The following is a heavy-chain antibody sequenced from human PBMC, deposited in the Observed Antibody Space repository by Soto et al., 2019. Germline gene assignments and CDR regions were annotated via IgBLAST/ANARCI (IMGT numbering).Heavy chain of an antibody. D-gene: IGHD6-19*01. Sequence: SVKVSCKASGGTFSSYAISWVRQAPGQGLEWMGGIIPIFGTANYAQKFQGRVTITADESTSTAYMELSSLRSEDTAVYYCARAVAGGVYYYYGMDVWGQGTTVTVSS. CDR1: GGTFSSYA. V-gene: IGHV1-69*13. CDR3: ARAVAGGVYYYYGMDV. J-gene: IGHJ6*02. CDR2: IIPIFGTA.